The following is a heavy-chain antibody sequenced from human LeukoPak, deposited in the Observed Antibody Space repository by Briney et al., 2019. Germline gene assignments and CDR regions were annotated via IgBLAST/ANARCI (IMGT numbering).Heavy chain of an antibody. J-gene: IGHJ4*02. CDR1: GFTFSSYS. D-gene: IGHD4-23*01. Sequence: PGGSLRLSCAACGFTFSSYSMNLVRQAPGKGLEWVSSISSSSSYIYYADSVKGRFTISRDNAKNSLYLQMNSLRAEDTAVYYCAIADYGGNPRFSYWGQGTLVTVSS. CDR2: ISSSSSYI. V-gene: IGHV3-21*01. CDR3: AIADYGGNPRFSY.